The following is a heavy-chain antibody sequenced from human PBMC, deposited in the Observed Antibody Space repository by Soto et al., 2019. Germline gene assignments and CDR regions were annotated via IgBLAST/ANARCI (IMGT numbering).Heavy chain of an antibody. J-gene: IGHJ5*02. Sequence: ASVKVSCKASGYTFTGNSLHWVRQAPGQGLEWMGWIKPNSGATNYAQNFQGRVTMTGDTSISTVYMELSSLRYDDTAVYYCAPALALYYATFMDAWGQGTMVTVSS. D-gene: IGHD3-16*01. V-gene: IGHV1-2*02. CDR1: GYTFTGNS. CDR3: APALALYYATFMDA. CDR2: IKPNSGAT.